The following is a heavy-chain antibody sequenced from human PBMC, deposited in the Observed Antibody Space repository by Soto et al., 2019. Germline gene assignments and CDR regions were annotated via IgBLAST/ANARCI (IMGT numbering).Heavy chain of an antibody. CDR1: GYTFTSYG. V-gene: IGHV1-18*01. Sequence: ASVKVSCKASGYTFTSYGISWVRQAPGQGLEWMGWISAYNGNTNYAQKLQGRVTMTTDTSTSTAYMELRSLRSDDTAVYYCARGDYDFWSGYYDDESPGDWYFDLWGRGTLVTVSS. CDR2: ISAYNGNT. D-gene: IGHD3-3*01. J-gene: IGHJ2*01. CDR3: ARGDYDFWSGYYDDESPGDWYFDL.